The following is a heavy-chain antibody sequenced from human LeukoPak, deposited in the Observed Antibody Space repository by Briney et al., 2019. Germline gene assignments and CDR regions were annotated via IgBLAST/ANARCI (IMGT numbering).Heavy chain of an antibody. CDR1: GYTFTNYG. CDR3: ARSYYYEQYYFDY. J-gene: IGHJ4*02. D-gene: IGHD3-22*01. V-gene: IGHV7-4-1*02. Sequence: ASVKVSCKASGYTFTNYGISWVRQAPGQGLEWMGWINTNTGNPTYAQGFTGRFVFSLDTSVSTAYLQISSLKAEDTAVYYCARSYYYEQYYFDYWGQGTLVTASS. CDR2: INTNTGNP.